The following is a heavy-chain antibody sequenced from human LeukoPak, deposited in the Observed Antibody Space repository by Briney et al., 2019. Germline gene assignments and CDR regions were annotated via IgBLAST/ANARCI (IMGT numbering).Heavy chain of an antibody. J-gene: IGHJ5*02. CDR3: ARDLLGAGDWFDP. CDR1: GGSFSGYY. CDR2: INHSGST. V-gene: IGHV4-34*01. D-gene: IGHD3-16*01. Sequence: SETLSLTCAVYGGSFSGYYWSWIRQPPGKGLEWIGEINHSGSTSYNPSLKSRVTISVDTSKNQFSLKLSSVTAADTAVYYCARDLLGAGDWFDPWGQGTLVTVSS.